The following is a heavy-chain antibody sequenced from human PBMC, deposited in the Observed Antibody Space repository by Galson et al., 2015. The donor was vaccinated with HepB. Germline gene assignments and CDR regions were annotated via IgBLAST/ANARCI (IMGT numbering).Heavy chain of an antibody. CDR2: TSYDGSFK. V-gene: IGHV3-30*18. D-gene: IGHD6-25*01. CDR3: AKGGPTGIPAEFDY. CDR1: GFTFSSYA. Sequence: SLRLSCAASGFTFSSYAIHWVRQAPGKGLEWVAVTSYDGSFKYYGDSMKGRFTISRDNSKNTLHLQMNSLRAEDTAVYYCAKGGPTGIPAEFDYWGQGTLVTVSS. J-gene: IGHJ4*02.